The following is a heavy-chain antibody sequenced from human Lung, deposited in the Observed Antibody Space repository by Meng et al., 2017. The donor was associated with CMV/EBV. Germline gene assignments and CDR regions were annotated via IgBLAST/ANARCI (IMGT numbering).Heavy chain of an antibody. CDR1: GFXFGDYD. D-gene: IGHD3-22*01. CDR2: IRSKAYSGTT. V-gene: IGHV3-49*04. CDR3: TRDLGTYDSSGPALED. J-gene: IGHJ4*02. Sequence: GGSXRLXCIGSGFXFGDYDLSWVRQAPGKGLEWVGFIRSKAYSGTTEYVASVKGRFTISRDDSKSIAYLQMNSLKIEDTAVYYCTRDLGTYDSSGPALEDXGQGXLVTVSS.